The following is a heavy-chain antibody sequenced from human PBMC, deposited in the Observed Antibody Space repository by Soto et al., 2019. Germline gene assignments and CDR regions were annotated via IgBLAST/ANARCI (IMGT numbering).Heavy chain of an antibody. V-gene: IGHV2-26*01. CDR2: IFSNDEK. D-gene: IGHD3-3*01. CDR1: GFSLSNARMG. J-gene: IGHJ4*02. CDR3: ARIRTYYDFWSGPVFID. Sequence: VSGPTLVNPTETLTLTCTVSGFSLSNARMGVSWIRQPPGKALEWLAHIFSNDEKSYSTSLKSRLTISKDTSKSQVVLTMTNMDPVDTATYYCARIRTYYDFWSGPVFIDWGQGTLVTVSS.